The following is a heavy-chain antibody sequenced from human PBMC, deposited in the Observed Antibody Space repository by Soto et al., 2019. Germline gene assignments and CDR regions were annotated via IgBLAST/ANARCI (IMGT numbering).Heavy chain of an antibody. J-gene: IGHJ4*02. D-gene: IGHD3-10*01. V-gene: IGHV1-18*01. CDR3: ARDHLGLVVRGVMADY. CDR1: GYTFTSYG. CDR2: ISAYNGNT. Sequence: QVQLVQSGAEVKKPGASVKVSCKASGYTFTSYGISWVRQAPGQGLEWMGWISAYNGNTNYAQKLQRRVTMTKDTSPSRAYKELTGLRSDDTAAYYCARDHLGLVVRGVMADYWGQRSLVTVSS.